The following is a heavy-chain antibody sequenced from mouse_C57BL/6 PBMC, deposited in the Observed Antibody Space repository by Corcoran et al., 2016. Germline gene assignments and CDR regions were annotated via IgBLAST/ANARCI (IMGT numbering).Heavy chain of an antibody. D-gene: IGHD1-1*01. Sequence: EVQLQQSGPELVKPGASVKISCKASGYTFTDYYMNWVKQSHGKSLEWIGDINPNNGGTSYNQKFKGKATLTVDKSSSTTYMELRSLTSEDSAFYYCARPYGSSPYYYAMDYWGQGTSGTVSS. CDR3: ARPYGSSPYYYAMDY. V-gene: IGHV1-26*01. CDR2: INPNNGGT. J-gene: IGHJ4*01. CDR1: GYTFTDYY.